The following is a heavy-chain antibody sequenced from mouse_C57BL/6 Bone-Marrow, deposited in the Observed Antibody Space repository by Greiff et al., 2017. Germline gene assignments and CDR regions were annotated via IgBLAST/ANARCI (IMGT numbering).Heavy chain of an antibody. J-gene: IGHJ4*01. Sequence: QVQLQQSGPELVKPGASVKISCKASGYAFSSSWMNWVKQRPGKGLEWIGRIYPGDGDTNYNGKFKGKATLTADKSSSTAYMQLSSLTSEDSAVYFGATKGYGSTDYAMDYWGQGTSVTVSA. V-gene: IGHV1-82*01. CDR3: ATKGYGSTDYAMDY. CDR1: GYAFSSSW. D-gene: IGHD1-1*01. CDR2: IYPGDGDT.